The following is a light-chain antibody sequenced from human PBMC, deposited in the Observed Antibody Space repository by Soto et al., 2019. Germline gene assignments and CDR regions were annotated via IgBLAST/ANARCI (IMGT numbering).Light chain of an antibody. V-gene: IGKV1-5*01. J-gene: IGKJ2*01. Sequence: DIQMTQSPSTLSASVGDRVTITCRASQSIRSWLAWYQQKPGKAPKLLIYAASSLERGVPSRFSGNGSGTEFTLTISSLQPDDFATYYCQQYNSYLYTFGQGTKLEIK. CDR3: QQYNSYLYT. CDR2: AAS. CDR1: QSIRSW.